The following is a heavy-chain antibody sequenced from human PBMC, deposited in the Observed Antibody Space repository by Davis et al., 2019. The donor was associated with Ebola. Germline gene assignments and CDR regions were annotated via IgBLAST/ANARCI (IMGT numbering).Heavy chain of an antibody. D-gene: IGHD4-17*01. J-gene: IGHJ4*02. CDR2: ISSSSSTI. V-gene: IGHV3-48*02. Sequence: GESLKISCAASGFTFSSYSMNWVRQAPGKGLEWVSYISSSSSTIYYADSVKGRFTISRDNAKNSLYLQMNSLRDEDTAVYYCAKDSRAATLRDYFDYWGQGTLVTVSS. CDR3: AKDSRAATLRDYFDY. CDR1: GFTFSSYS.